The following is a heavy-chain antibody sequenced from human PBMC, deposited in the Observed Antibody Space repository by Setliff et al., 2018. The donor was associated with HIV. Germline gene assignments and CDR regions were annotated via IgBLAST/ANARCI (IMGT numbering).Heavy chain of an antibody. Sequence: ASVKVSCKTSGYTFTGYTTHWVRQAPGQGLEWMGLINPSDGSTSYAPKFQDRVTMTRDTSTTTVYMELSSLRSDDTAVYYCARAQFNTSPWVNSWGQGTLVTVS. CDR2: INPSDGST. J-gene: IGHJ5*02. CDR1: GYTFTGYT. D-gene: IGHD2-2*02. V-gene: IGHV1-46*03. CDR3: ARAQFNTSPWVNS.